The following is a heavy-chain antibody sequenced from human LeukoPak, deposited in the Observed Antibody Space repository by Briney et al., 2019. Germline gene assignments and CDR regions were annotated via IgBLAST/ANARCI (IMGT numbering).Heavy chain of an antibody. Sequence: GGSLRLSCAASGFSFRSYSMSWVRHAPGKGLELVSGSSGSGGSTDYADSVKSRFTISRDNSKNTLYLQMNSLRAEDTAVYYCAKVRYFDWLSPFNYFDPWGQGTLVTVSS. CDR2: SSGSGGST. CDR1: GFSFRSYS. V-gene: IGHV3-23*01. CDR3: AKVRYFDWLSPFNYFDP. J-gene: IGHJ5*02. D-gene: IGHD3-9*01.